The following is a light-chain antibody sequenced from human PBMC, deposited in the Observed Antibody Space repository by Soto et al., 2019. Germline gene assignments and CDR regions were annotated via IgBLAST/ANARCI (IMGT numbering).Light chain of an antibody. J-gene: IGLJ1*01. V-gene: IGLV1-44*01. CDR3: AAWDDSLNAYV. CDR2: TNN. CDR1: SSNIGTNT. Sequence: QSVLTQPPSASGTPGQRVSISCSGSSSNIGTNTVDWYQQLPGTAPKLLIYTNNQRPSGVPARFSGSKSGTSASLAISGLQSEDEAEYYCAAWDDSLNAYVFGTGTKVTVL.